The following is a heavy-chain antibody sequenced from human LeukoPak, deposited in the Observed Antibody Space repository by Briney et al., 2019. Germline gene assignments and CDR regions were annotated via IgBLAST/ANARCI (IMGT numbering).Heavy chain of an antibody. Sequence: GGSLRLSCEASGFTFSTYSMNWARQAPGKGLEWVSYISSSNTICYADSVKGRFTISRDNAKNSLYLEMNSLRAEDTAVYYCARAIGTYNWFDPWGQGTLVTVSS. CDR2: ISSSNTI. CDR3: ARAIGTYNWFDP. CDR1: GFTFSTYS. V-gene: IGHV3-48*04. J-gene: IGHJ5*02. D-gene: IGHD3-22*01.